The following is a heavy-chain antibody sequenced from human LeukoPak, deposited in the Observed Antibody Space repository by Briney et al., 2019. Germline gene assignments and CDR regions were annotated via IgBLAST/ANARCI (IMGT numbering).Heavy chain of an antibody. Sequence: SETLSLTCAVSGGSISSGGYSWSWIRQPPGKGLEWIGYIYHGGSTYYNPSLKSRVTISVDTSKNQFSLKLSSVTAADTAVYYCARGTPSYDFWSGYSHDAFDIWGQGTMVTVSS. CDR3: ARGTPSYDFWSGYSHDAFDI. J-gene: IGHJ3*02. CDR2: IYHGGST. CDR1: GGSISSGGYS. V-gene: IGHV4-30-2*01. D-gene: IGHD3-3*01.